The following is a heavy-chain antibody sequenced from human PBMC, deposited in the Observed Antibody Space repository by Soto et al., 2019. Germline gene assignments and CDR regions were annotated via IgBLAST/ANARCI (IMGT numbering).Heavy chain of an antibody. CDR1: GGTFSTYT. D-gene: IGHD3-16*01. V-gene: IGHV1-69*18. CDR2: IIPLFGTT. Sequence: QVHLVQSGAEVRKPGSSVKVSCKTSGGTFSTYTIYWVRQAPGQGLGWMGRIIPLFGTTKYAQNFQDRVTITAEESTSTTYMELSSLRAEDTAVYYCARRLDDRADEGFDVWGEGTAVTVSA. CDR3: ARRLDDRADEGFDV. J-gene: IGHJ3*01.